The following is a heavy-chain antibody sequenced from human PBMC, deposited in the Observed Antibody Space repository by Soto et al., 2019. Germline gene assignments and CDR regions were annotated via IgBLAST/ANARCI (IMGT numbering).Heavy chain of an antibody. V-gene: IGHV3-30*18. CDR1: GFTFSSYG. CDR3: AKGVQSPQASSGILDY. Sequence: PGGSLRLSCAASGFTFSSYGMHWVRQAPGKGLEWVAVISYDGSNKYYADSVKGRFTISRDNSKNTLYLQMNSLRAEDTAVYYCAKGVQSPQASSGILDYWGQGTLVTVSS. D-gene: IGHD1-1*01. J-gene: IGHJ4*02. CDR2: ISYDGSNK.